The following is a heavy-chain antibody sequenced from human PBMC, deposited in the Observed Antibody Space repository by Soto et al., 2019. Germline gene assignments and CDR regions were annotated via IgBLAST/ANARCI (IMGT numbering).Heavy chain of an antibody. Sequence: EVQLVESGGGLVQPGGSLRLSCAASGFNFSNYWMHWVRQAPGKRLVWVSRMNSAGNSINYADSVKGRFTISRDNAKNTLYLQMHSLRVEDTAVYFCARGTTMRGNYYYGMDVWCQGTAVTVSS. CDR2: MNSAGNSI. CDR1: GFNFSNYW. D-gene: IGHD4-4*01. J-gene: IGHJ6*02. V-gene: IGHV3-74*01. CDR3: ARGTTMRGNYYYGMDV.